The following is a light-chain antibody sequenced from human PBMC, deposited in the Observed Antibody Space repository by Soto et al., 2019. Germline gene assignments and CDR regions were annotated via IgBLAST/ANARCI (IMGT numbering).Light chain of an antibody. CDR3: QSYDSSLSGSM. Sequence: QSVLTQPPSVSGAPGQRVTISCTGSSSNIGAGYHVHWYQQLPGTAPKLLIYGNSNRPSGVPDRFSGSKSGTSASLAITGLQAEDEADYYCQSYDSSLSGSMFGGGTKLTV. CDR1: SSNIGAGYH. CDR2: GNS. V-gene: IGLV1-40*01. J-gene: IGLJ3*02.